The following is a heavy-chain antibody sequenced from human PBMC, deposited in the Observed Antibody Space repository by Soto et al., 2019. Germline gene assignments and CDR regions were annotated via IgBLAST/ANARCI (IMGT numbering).Heavy chain of an antibody. CDR2: ISSSSSYI. CDR3: AYSSSWHFDY. D-gene: IGHD6-13*01. CDR1: GFTFSSYS. Sequence: EVQLVESGGGLVKPGGSLRLSCAASGFTFSSYSMNWVRQAPGKGLEWVSSISSSSSYIYYADSVKGRFTISRDNAKNSLYLQTNRLRAEDTAVYYCAYSSSWHFDYWGQGTLVTVSS. J-gene: IGHJ4*02. V-gene: IGHV3-21*01.